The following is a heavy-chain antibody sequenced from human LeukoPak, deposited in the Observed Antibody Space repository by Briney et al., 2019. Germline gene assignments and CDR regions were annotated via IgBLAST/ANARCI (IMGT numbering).Heavy chain of an antibody. CDR2: INHSGST. CDR3: ARGPRAFPGRRAEYFQH. CDR1: GGSFSGYY. Sequence: SETLSLTCAVYGGSFSGYYWSWIRQPPGKGLEWIGEINHSGSTNYNPSLKSRVTISVDTSKNQFSLKLSSVTAADTAVYYCARGPRAFPGRRAEYFQHWGQGTLVTVSS. V-gene: IGHV4-34*01. J-gene: IGHJ1*01. D-gene: IGHD1-26*01.